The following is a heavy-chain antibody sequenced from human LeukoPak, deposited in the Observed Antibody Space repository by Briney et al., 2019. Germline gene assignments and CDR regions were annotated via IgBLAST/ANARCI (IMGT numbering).Heavy chain of an antibody. V-gene: IGHV3-74*01. CDR2: IKPDGST. CDR1: GFTFSSHW. CDR3: AKDGVHWYFDL. J-gene: IGHJ2*01. Sequence: PGGSLRLSCAASGFTFSSHWMHWVRQAPGKGLVWVSRIKPDGSTYYADSVKGRFTISRDNSKNTLYLQMNSLRAEDTAVYYCAKDGVHWYFDLWGRGTLVTVSS. D-gene: IGHD3-3*01.